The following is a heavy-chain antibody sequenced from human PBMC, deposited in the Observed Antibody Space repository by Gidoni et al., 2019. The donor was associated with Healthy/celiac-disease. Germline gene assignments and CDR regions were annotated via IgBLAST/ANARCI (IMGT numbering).Heavy chain of an antibody. CDR1: GGSFSGYY. J-gene: IGHJ4*02. CDR3: ARGTREYGDYDTDY. CDR2: INHSGST. D-gene: IGHD4-17*01. Sequence: QVQLQQWGAGLLKPSETLSLTCAVYGGSFSGYYWSWIRQPPGKGLEWIGEINHSGSTNYNPSLKSRVTISVDTSKNQFSLKLSSVTAADTAVYYCARGTREYGDYDTDYWGQGTLVTVSS. V-gene: IGHV4-34*01.